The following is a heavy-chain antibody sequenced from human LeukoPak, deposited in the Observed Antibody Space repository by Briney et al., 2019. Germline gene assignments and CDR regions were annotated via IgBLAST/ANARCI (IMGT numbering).Heavy chain of an antibody. Sequence: GESLKISCKGSGYSFTSYWIGWVRQMPGKGLEWMGIIYPGDSDTRYSPSFQGQVTISVDTSTSTVYLQWSSLKASDTAIYYCARFAFSSSLDYWGQGTLVTVSP. D-gene: IGHD6-13*01. CDR2: IYPGDSDT. CDR3: ARFAFSSSLDY. CDR1: GYSFTSYW. V-gene: IGHV5-51*01. J-gene: IGHJ4*02.